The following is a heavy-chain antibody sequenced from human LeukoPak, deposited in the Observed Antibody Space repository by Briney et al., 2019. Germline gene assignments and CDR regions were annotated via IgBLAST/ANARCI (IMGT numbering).Heavy chain of an antibody. J-gene: IGHJ6*02. V-gene: IGHV3-66*01. CDR2: LYSGGFT. CDR3: VRDRWPGLGDF. CDR1: GFTVSENY. Sequence: PGGSLRLSCAVSGFTVSENYMSCVRKAPGRGLEWVSVLYSGGFTYYADPVKGRFTISRDNSKNTLYLQMSSLRAADTAVYYCVRDRWPGLGDFWGQGTTVTVSS. D-gene: IGHD6-19*01.